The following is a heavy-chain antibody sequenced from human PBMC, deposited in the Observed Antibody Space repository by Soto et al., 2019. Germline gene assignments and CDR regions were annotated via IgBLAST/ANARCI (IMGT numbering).Heavy chain of an antibody. D-gene: IGHD3-3*01. CDR1: GFTFSSYG. Sequence: GGSLRLSCAASGFTFSSYGMHWVRQAPGKGLEWVAVISYDGSNKYYADSVKGRFTISRDNSKNTLYLQMNSLRAEDTAVYYCAKDSYDFWSGYYSPFDYWGQGTLVTVSS. CDR2: ISYDGSNK. J-gene: IGHJ4*02. CDR3: AKDSYDFWSGYYSPFDY. V-gene: IGHV3-30*18.